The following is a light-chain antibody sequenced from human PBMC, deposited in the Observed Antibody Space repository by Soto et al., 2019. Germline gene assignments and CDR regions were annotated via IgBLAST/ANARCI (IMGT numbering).Light chain of an antibody. Sequence: QSVLTQPASVSGSPGQSITISCTGTSSDVGNYNYVSWYQQYPGRVPKLLIYMVSNRPSGVSNRFSGSKSGNTASLTISGLQAEDEADYFCTSPTPGSLYVFGNGTKVNVL. CDR3: TSPTPGSLYV. V-gene: IGLV2-14*01. CDR2: MVS. CDR1: SSDVGNYNY. J-gene: IGLJ1*01.